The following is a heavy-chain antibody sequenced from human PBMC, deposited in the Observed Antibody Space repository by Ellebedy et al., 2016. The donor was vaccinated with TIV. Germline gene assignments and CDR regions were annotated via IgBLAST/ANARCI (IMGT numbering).Heavy chain of an antibody. V-gene: IGHV3-21*04. Sequence: GGSLRLSCAASGFTFSSYSMNWVRQAPGKGLEWVSSISSSSSYIYYADSVKGRFTISRDNSKNTLYLQMNSLRAEDTAVYYCAKTRLTYYYDSSLHYGMDVWGQGTTVTVSS. J-gene: IGHJ6*02. CDR1: GFTFSSYS. CDR3: AKTRLTYYYDSSLHYGMDV. CDR2: ISSSSSYI. D-gene: IGHD3-22*01.